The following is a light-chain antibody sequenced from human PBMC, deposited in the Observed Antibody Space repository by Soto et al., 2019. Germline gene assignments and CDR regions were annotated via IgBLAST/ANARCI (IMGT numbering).Light chain of an antibody. CDR2: DAS. CDR1: RGFTTY. CDR3: QQRSSWPT. Sequence: IVLTQSPPPLSLFPGERATPSSRASRGFTTYVAWYKQNPGQAPRLLIYDASTRATGIPGRFSGSGSGTDFTLTISSLEPEDFAIYYCQQRSSWPTFGPGTKVDIK. J-gene: IGKJ3*01. V-gene: IGKV3-11*01.